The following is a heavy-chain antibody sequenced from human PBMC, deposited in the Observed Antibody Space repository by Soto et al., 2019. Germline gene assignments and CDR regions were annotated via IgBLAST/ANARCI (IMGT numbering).Heavy chain of an antibody. CDR3: ARFGGPTTVPTEGGY. Sequence: GASVKVSCKASGGTFSSYAISWVRQAPGQGLEWMGGIIPIFGTANYAQKFQGRVTITADESTSTAYMELSSLRSEDTAVYYCARFGGPTTVPTEGGYWGQGTLVTVSS. V-gene: IGHV1-69*13. CDR2: IIPIFGTA. CDR1: GGTFSSYA. J-gene: IGHJ4*02. D-gene: IGHD4-17*01.